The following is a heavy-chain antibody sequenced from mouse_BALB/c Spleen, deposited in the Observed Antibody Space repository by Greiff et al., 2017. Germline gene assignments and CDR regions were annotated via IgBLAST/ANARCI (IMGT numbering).Heavy chain of an antibody. V-gene: IGHV1-80*01. D-gene: IGHD2-10*02. CDR3: ARGGYGNLYDY. CDR2: IYPGDGDT. Sequence: QVQLQQPGAELVRPGASVKLSCKASGYAFSSSWMNWVKQRPGQGLEWIGRIYPGDGDTNYNGKFQGKATLTADKSSSTAYMQLSSLTSVDSAVYFCARGGYGNLYDYWGQGTTLTVSS. J-gene: IGHJ2*01. CDR1: GYAFSSSW.